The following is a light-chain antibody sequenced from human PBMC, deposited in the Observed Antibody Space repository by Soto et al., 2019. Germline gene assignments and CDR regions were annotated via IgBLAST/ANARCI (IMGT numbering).Light chain of an antibody. CDR3: QQYNSYST. J-gene: IGKJ1*01. Sequence: DIQMTQSPSSRSASVGDRVTITCRASQSISSWLAWYQQKPGKAPKLLIYDASSLESGVPSRFSGSGSGTEFTLTINSLQPDDFATYYCQQYNSYSTFGQGTKVDIK. CDR1: QSISSW. V-gene: IGKV1-5*01. CDR2: DAS.